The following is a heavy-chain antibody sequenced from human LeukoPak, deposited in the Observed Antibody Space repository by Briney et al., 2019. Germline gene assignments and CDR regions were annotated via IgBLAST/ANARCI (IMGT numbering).Heavy chain of an antibody. CDR1: GVTSGFTFSSRW. Sequence: GGSLRLSCAVSGVTSGFTFSSRWMHWVRQAPGKGLEWVSVTKNDGSSTNYADSVRGRFTVSRDNAQNTVYLEMNSLRVEDTVIYYCHPLAYASKWGQGTLVTVSS. V-gene: IGHV3-74*01. J-gene: IGHJ4*02. D-gene: IGHD2-8*01. CDR2: TKNDGSST. CDR3: HPLAYASK.